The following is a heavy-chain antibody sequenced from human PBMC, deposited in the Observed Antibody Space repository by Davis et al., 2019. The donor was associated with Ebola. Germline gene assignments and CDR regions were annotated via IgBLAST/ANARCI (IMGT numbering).Heavy chain of an antibody. CDR2: VYHAGNT. Sequence: SETLSLTCTVSRDSISPYYWSWLRQSPGKGLEWIGYVYHAGNTHYNPSLESRVTISADTSKNQFSLKLSSVTAADTAVYYCARLGRWGTSGYYYYYYGMDVWGQGTTVTVSS. V-gene: IGHV4-59*08. CDR3: ARLGRWGTSGYYYYYYGMDV. J-gene: IGHJ6*02. D-gene: IGHD2-2*01. CDR1: RDSISPYY.